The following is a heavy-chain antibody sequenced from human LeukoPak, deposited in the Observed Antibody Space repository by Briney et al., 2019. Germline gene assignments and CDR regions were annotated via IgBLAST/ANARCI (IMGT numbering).Heavy chain of an antibody. Sequence: VRQAPGKGLEWVANIKQDGSEKDYVDSVKGRFTISRDNAKNSLFLQMNSLRAEDTAVYYCARGTSTVTTKNWFDPWGQGTLVTVSS. V-gene: IGHV3-7*01. CDR2: IKQDGSEK. J-gene: IGHJ5*02. D-gene: IGHD4-17*01. CDR3: ARGTSTVTTKNWFDP.